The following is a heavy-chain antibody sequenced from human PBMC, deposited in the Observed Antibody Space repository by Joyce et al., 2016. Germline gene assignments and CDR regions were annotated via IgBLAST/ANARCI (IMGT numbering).Heavy chain of an antibody. J-gene: IGHJ6*03. V-gene: IGHV3-23*01. CDR2: MGGSGEST. CDR3: AKGPVDYHYYMDA. D-gene: IGHD6-19*01. Sequence: EVQLLESGGGLVQPGGSLRLSCAASGFTFSNHPMSWFRQPPGKGLEWVSAMGGSGESTVYADSGKGRFTISRDTSKNTLYLQMNNLRAEDSAIYYCAKGPVDYHYYMDAWGRGATVTVSS. CDR1: GFTFSNHP.